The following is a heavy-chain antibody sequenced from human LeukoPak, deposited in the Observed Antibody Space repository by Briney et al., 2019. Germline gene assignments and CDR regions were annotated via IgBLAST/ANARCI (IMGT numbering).Heavy chain of an antibody. CDR3: AKHDYGDYEGNAFDI. V-gene: IGHV3-30*18. CDR2: ISYDGSNK. D-gene: IGHD4-17*01. Sequence: YPGGSLRLSCAASGFTFSSYGMHWVRQAPGKGLEWVAVISYDGSNKYYADSVKGRFTISRDNSKNTLYLQMNSLRAEDTAVYYCAKHDYGDYEGNAFDIWGQGTMVTVSS. J-gene: IGHJ3*02. CDR1: GFTFSSYG.